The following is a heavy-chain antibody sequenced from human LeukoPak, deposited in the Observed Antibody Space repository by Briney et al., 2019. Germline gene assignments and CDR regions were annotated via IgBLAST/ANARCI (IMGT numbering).Heavy chain of an antibody. CDR1: GDSTSNINYY. J-gene: IGHJ4*02. Sequence: PSETLSLTCTVSGDSTSNINYYWTWIRQPPGKELEWIGYIYYTGSTNYNPSLRSRVTISVDTSKNQFSLRLRSVTAADTAMYYCARGRVVTFVDDWGQGTLVTVSS. V-gene: IGHV4-61*01. CDR2: IYYTGST. CDR3: ARGRVVTFVDD. D-gene: IGHD4-23*01.